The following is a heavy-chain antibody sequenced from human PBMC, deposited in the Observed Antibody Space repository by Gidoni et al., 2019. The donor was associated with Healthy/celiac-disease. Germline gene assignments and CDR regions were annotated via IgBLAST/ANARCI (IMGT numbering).Heavy chain of an antibody. CDR3: AREGHSSGANNDAFDI. J-gene: IGHJ3*02. D-gene: IGHD3-22*01. CDR2: ISAYNGNT. Sequence: QVQLVQSGAEVKKPGASVKFSCKASGYTFTSYGISWVRQDPGQGLEWMGWISAYNGNTNYAQKLQGRVTMTTDTSTSTAYMELRSLGSDDTAVYYCAREGHSSGANNDAFDIWGQGTMVTVSS. CDR1: GYTFTSYG. V-gene: IGHV1-18*01.